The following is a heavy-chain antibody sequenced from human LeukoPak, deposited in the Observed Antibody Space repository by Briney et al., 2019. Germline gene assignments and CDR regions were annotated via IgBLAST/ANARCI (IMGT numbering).Heavy chain of an antibody. D-gene: IGHD5-18*01. Sequence: SETLSLTCAVYAGSFSGYYWSWIRQPPGKGLEWIGEINHSGSTNYNPSLKSRVTISVDTSKNQFSLKLSSVTAADTAVYYCARGRSFRIQLWFPRYFDYWGQGTLVTVSS. V-gene: IGHV4-34*01. CDR3: ARGRSFRIQLWFPRYFDY. CDR1: AGSFSGYY. CDR2: INHSGST. J-gene: IGHJ4*02.